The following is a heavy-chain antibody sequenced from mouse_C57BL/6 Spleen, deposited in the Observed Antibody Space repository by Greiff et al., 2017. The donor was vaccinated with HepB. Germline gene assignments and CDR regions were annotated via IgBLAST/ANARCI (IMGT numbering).Heavy chain of an antibody. J-gene: IGHJ2*01. CDR2: ISSGGSYT. CDR1: GFTFSSYG. V-gene: IGHV5-6*01. Sequence: EVKLVESGGDLVKPGGSLKLSCAASGFTFSSYGMSWVRQTPDKRLEWVATISSGGSYTYYPDSVKGRFTISRDNAKNTLYLQMSSLKSEDTAMYYCARGGYYVYFDYWGQGTTLTVSS. D-gene: IGHD2-3*01. CDR3: ARGGYYVYFDY.